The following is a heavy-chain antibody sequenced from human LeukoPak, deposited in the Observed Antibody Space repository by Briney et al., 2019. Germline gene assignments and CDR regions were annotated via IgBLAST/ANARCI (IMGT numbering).Heavy chain of an antibody. V-gene: IGHV4-4*02. CDR2: IYHSGST. CDR3: ARRGYCSGGSCFPFDY. Sequence: SETLSLTCAVSGESISSSNWWRWVRQPPGKGLEWIGEIYHSGSTNYNPSLKSRVTISVDRSKNQFSLRLSSVTAADTAVYYCARRGYCSGGSCFPFDYWGQGTLVTVSS. CDR1: GESISSSNW. J-gene: IGHJ4*02. D-gene: IGHD2-15*01.